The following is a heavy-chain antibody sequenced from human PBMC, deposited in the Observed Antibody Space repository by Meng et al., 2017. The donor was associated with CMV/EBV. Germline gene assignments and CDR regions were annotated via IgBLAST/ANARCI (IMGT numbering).Heavy chain of an antibody. CDR1: GFTVSSNY. V-gene: IGHV3-53*01. J-gene: IGHJ4*02. CDR2: IYSGGST. Sequence: GESLKISCAASGFTVSSNYMSWVRQAPGKGLEWVSVIYSGGSTYYADSVKGRFTISRDNSKNTLYLRMNSLRAEDTAVYYCARDLGSSGINWGQGTLVTVSS. D-gene: IGHD1-14*01. CDR3: ARDLGSSGIN.